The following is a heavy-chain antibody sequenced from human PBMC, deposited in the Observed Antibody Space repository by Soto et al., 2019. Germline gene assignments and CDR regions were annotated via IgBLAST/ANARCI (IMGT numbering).Heavy chain of an antibody. V-gene: IGHV3-11*01. D-gene: IGHD6-13*01. CDR2: ISGSGFTI. CDR1: GFTFSDHY. J-gene: IGHJ6*02. Sequence: QVQLVESGGGLVEPGGSLRLSFETSGFTFSDHYMSWIRQAPGKGLAWVAYISGSGFTIYNADSVKGRFTISRDNAKNSVYLQMDSLRAEDTAVYYCARNTLSAAGSDNYGLDAWGRGTTVAVSS. CDR3: ARNTLSAAGSDNYGLDA.